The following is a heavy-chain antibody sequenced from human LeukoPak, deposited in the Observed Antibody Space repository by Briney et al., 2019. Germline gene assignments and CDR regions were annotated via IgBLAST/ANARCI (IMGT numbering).Heavy chain of an antibody. V-gene: IGHV3-21*01. CDR3: AGLDVDTAMAVQDY. CDR2: ISSSSSYI. CDR1: GFTFSSYS. Sequence: GGSLRLSCAASGFTFSSYSMNWVRQAPGKGLEWVSSISSSSSYIYYADSVKGRFTISRDNAKNSLYLQMNSLRAEDTAVYYCAGLDVDTAMAVQDYWGQGTLVTVSS. D-gene: IGHD5-18*01. J-gene: IGHJ4*02.